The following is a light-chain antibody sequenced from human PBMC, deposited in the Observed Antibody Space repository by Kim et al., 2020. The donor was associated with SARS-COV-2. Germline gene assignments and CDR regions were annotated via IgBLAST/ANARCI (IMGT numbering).Light chain of an antibody. V-gene: IGKV1-5*03. CDR2: QAS. Sequence: DIQMTQSPSTLSASVGDRVTITCRASQYIGWSLAWYQQHPGKAPKLLIYQASGLQTGVPSRFSGRGSATEFTLTVSSLQPEDFATYYCQQYHDYSGVFGQGTKVDIK. CDR1: QYIGWS. CDR3: QQYHDYSGV. J-gene: IGKJ1*01.